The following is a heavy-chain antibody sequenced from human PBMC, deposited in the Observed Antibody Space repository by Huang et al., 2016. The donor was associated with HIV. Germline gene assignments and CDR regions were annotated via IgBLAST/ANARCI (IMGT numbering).Heavy chain of an antibody. V-gene: IGHV1-69*13. Sequence: QVQLVQSGAEVKKPGSSVKVSCKASGGTFSSYAISWVRQAPGQGVEWSGGIIPIFGTANYAQKFQGRVTITADESTSTAYMELSSLRSEDTAVYYCARARGYYDSSVSYYFDYWGQGTLVTVSS. J-gene: IGHJ4*02. CDR1: GGTFSSYA. CDR3: ARARGYYDSSVSYYFDY. CDR2: IIPIFGTA. D-gene: IGHD3-22*01.